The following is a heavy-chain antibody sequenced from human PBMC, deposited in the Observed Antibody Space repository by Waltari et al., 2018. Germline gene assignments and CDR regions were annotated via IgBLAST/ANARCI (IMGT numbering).Heavy chain of an antibody. CDR3: ARALVVPGLWYYYYYMDV. D-gene: IGHD2-2*01. V-gene: IGHV4-34*01. Sequence: WIGEINHSGSTNYNPSLKSRVTISVDTSKDQFSLKLSSVTAADTAVYYCARALVVPGLWYYYYYMDVWGKGTTVTVSS. CDR2: INHSGST. J-gene: IGHJ6*03.